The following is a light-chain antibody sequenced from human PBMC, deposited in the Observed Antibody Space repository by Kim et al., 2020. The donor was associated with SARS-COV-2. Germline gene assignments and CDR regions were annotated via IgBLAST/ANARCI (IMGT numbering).Light chain of an antibody. Sequence: LSPGERAPLSCRASQSISYYYLAWYQQKPGQAPRLLIYGTSNRDTGIPDRFSGSGSGTDFTLTISRLEPEDFAVYYCQQYGGSLTFGGGTKVEIK. CDR1: QSISYYY. J-gene: IGKJ4*01. CDR3: QQYGGSLT. CDR2: GTS. V-gene: IGKV3-20*01.